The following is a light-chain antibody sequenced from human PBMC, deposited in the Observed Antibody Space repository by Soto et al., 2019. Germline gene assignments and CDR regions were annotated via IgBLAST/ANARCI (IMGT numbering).Light chain of an antibody. CDR2: GAS. V-gene: IGKV3-15*01. J-gene: IGKJ1*01. CDR1: QSVSDN. Sequence: ETVMTQSPDALSLSPGERAALCCRASQSVSDNLAWYQQRPGQGPRLLIYGASTRATGIPARFSGSGSGTEFTLTISSLQSEDFAVYYCQQYTDWPLTFGQGTKVDIK. CDR3: QQYTDWPLT.